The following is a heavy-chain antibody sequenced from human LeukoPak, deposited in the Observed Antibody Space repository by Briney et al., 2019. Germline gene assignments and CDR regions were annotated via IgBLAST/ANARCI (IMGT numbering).Heavy chain of an antibody. Sequence: ASVKVSCKASGYTFTGYYMHWVRQAPGQGLEWMGWINPNSGGTNYAQNFQGRVTMTRDTSISTAYMELSRLRSDDTAVYYCARAEQNYYDSSGYFTPFDYWGQGTLVTVSS. CDR3: ARAEQNYYDSSGYFTPFDY. CDR2: INPNSGGT. J-gene: IGHJ4*02. V-gene: IGHV1-2*02. CDR1: GYTFTGYY. D-gene: IGHD3-22*01.